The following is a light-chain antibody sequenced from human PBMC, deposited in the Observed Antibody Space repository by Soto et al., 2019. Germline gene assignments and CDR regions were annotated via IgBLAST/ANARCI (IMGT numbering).Light chain of an antibody. CDR2: VAS. Sequence: EIVMRQSPATLYVSPGERATLSCRASQSVSSSLAWYQQKRGQAPRLLIYVASTRATGIPARFSGSGSGTEFTLTISTLRSEDFAVYFCQKYKNWPPMYTFGQGTKLEIK. CDR1: QSVSSS. CDR3: QKYKNWPPMYT. J-gene: IGKJ2*01. V-gene: IGKV3-15*01.